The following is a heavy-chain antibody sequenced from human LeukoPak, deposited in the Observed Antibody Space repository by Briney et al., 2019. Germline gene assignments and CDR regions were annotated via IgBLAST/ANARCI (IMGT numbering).Heavy chain of an antibody. CDR3: ARGGQRVATISDY. D-gene: IGHD5-12*01. V-gene: IGHV4-59*01. CDR2: IYYSGST. CDR1: GGSISTYY. J-gene: IGHJ4*02. Sequence: SETLSLTCTVSGGSISTYYWNWIRQPPGKGLEWIGYIYYSGSTNYNPSLKGRVTISLDTSKNQFSLKLSSVTAADTAVYYCARGGQRVATISDYWGQGTLVTVSS.